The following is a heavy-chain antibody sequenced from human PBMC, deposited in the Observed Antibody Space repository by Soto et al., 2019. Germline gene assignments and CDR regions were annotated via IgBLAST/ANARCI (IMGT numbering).Heavy chain of an antibody. CDR1: GVSTSNHY. D-gene: IGHD2-2*01. CDR2: IYYRGTT. V-gene: IGHV4-59*11. CDR3: ARGGGSPYHDHEFDY. J-gene: IGHJ4*02. Sequence: SETLSLTCSVSGVSTSNHYWTWIRKPPGQGPECIGCIYYRGTTNYNASFNSRVTISLDTSKNQFSLKLTSVTTADTAVYYCARGGGSPYHDHEFDYWGQGILVTVPS.